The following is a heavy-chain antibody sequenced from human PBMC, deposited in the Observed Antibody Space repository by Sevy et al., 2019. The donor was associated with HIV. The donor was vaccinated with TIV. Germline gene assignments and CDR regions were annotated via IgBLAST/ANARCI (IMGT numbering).Heavy chain of an antibody. CDR2: ISSSGSTI. CDR3: ARRGIVMITFGGVIASPGMDV. Sequence: GGSLRLSCAASGFTFSSYEMNWVRQAPGKGLEWVSYISSSGSTIYYADSVKGRFTISRDNAKNSLYLQMNSWRAEDTAVYYCARRGIVMITFGGVIASPGMDVWGQGTTVTVSS. CDR1: GFTFSSYE. J-gene: IGHJ6*02. D-gene: IGHD3-16*02. V-gene: IGHV3-48*03.